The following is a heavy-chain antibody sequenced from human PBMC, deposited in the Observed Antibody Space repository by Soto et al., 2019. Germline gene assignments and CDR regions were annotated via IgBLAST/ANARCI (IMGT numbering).Heavy chain of an antibody. CDR3: ATDGGSTSSSAYNYFMDV. CDR2: IIPMVGTP. CDR1: GDTFSPYS. J-gene: IGHJ6*03. V-gene: IGHV1-69*08. Sequence: QAQLVQSGAEVKRPGSSVKVSCKASGDTFSPYSISWVRQAPGQGLEWMGRIIPMVGTPNYAQKFQGRVTFSADKSTSTAYMVLNSLISDDTAVYYCATDGGSTSSSAYNYFMDVWGKGTPVTV. D-gene: IGHD3-16*01.